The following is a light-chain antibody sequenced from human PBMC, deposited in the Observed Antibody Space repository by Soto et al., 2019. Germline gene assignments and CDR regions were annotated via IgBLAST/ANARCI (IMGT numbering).Light chain of an antibody. J-gene: IGKJ1*01. V-gene: IGKV1-5*01. Sequence: DIQMTQSPSTLSASVGDRVTSLAGAVRVLVPGWPGISRKPGKAPKLLIYDASSLESGVPSRFSGSGSGTEFTLTISSLQPEDFASYYCQQYNSYSTFGQGTKVEIK. CDR1: RVLVPG. CDR2: DAS. CDR3: QQYNSYST.